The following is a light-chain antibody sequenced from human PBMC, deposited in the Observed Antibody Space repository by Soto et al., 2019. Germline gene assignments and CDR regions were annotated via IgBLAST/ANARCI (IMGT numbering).Light chain of an antibody. CDR3: ETWDSNIPVV. V-gene: IGLV4-60*03. CDR1: SRHSTYI. J-gene: IGLJ2*01. CDR2: IERSGSY. Sequence: QLVLTQSSSASGSLGSSVKLTCTLNSRHSTYIIAWHQQQPGMAPRYLMKIERSGSYNKGSGVPDRFSGSSSGADRYLTISNLQSEDEADYYCETWDSNIPVVFGGGTKLTVL.